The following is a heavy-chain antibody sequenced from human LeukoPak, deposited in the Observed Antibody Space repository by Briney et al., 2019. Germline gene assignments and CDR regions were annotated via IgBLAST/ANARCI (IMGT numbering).Heavy chain of an antibody. CDR2: IYYSGST. V-gene: IGHV4-59*01. CDR1: GDSISSYY. J-gene: IGHJ4*02. Sequence: SETLSLTCTVSGDSISSYYWSWIRQPPGKGLEWIGYIYYSGSTTYNPSLKSRVTISVDTSKNQFSLKLTSVTAADTAVCFCARGSNSPDYWGQGALVTVSS. D-gene: IGHD4-23*01. CDR3: ARGSNSPDY.